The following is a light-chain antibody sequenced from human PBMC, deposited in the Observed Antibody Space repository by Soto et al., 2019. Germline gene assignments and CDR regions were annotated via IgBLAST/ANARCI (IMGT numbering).Light chain of an antibody. V-gene: IGKV3-15*01. CDR3: QQFHNWPRT. J-gene: IGKJ1*01. Sequence: EIVLTQSPGTLSVSPGERATLSCRASQSMGSNVAWYQQKPGQAPRLLIYGASTRAAGIPARFSGSGSGTEFTLTITSLQSEDFAVYYCQQFHNWPRTFGQGTTVDIK. CDR1: QSMGSN. CDR2: GAS.